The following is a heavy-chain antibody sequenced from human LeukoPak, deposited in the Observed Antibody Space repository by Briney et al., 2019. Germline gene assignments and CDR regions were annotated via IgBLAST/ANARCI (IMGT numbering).Heavy chain of an antibody. V-gene: IGHV1-2*02. CDR1: GYTFTGYY. J-gene: IGHJ4*02. D-gene: IGHD1-1*01. CDR2: INPNSGDT. Sequence: ASVKVSCKASGYTFTGYYMHWVRQAPGQGLEWMGWINPNSGDTNSAQKFQGRVIMTRDTSISTAYMELSSLRSDDTAVYYCAREALTTGTSEKFDYWGQGTLVTVSS. CDR3: AREALTTGTSEKFDY.